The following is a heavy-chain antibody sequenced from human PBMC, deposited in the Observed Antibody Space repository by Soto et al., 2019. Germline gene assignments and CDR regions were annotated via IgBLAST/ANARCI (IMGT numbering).Heavy chain of an antibody. J-gene: IGHJ4*02. V-gene: IGHV4-39*01. CDR3: ARHHNFDY. CDR2: IYYSGST. Sequence: PSXTLSLTCTVSGGSISSSSYYWGWIRQPPGKGLEWIGSIYYSGSTYYNPSLKSRVTISVDTSKNQFSLKLSSVTAADTAVYYCARHHNFDYWGQGTLVTVSS. CDR1: GGSISSSSYY.